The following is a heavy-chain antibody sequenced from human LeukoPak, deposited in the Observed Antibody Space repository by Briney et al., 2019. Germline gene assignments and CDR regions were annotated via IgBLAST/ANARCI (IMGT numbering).Heavy chain of an antibody. V-gene: IGHV4-59*01. D-gene: IGHD7-27*01. Sequence: SDTLSLTCTVSGGSINSYYWSWIRQPPGKGLEWIGCIYYSGSSNYNPSLKSRVSISVDTSKNQFSLKLNSVTAADTAVYYCARELGVPEWYFYLWGRGTLVTVSS. CDR3: ARELGVPEWYFYL. CDR1: GGSINSYY. CDR2: IYYSGSS. J-gene: IGHJ2*01.